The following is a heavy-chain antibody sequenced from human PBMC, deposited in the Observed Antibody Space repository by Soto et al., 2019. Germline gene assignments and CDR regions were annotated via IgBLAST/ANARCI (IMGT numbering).Heavy chain of an antibody. CDR2: ISAYNGNT. CDR3: ARGRSGYSYTNAFDI. V-gene: IGHV1-18*01. CDR1: GSTFTSYV. D-gene: IGHD3-22*01. J-gene: IGHJ3*02. Sequence: ASGKVSCKASGSTFTSYVISLLRQAPLQVLEWMGWISAYNGNTNYAQKLQGRVTMTTDTSTSTAYMELRSLRSDDTAVYYCARGRSGYSYTNAFDIWGQGTMVTVSS.